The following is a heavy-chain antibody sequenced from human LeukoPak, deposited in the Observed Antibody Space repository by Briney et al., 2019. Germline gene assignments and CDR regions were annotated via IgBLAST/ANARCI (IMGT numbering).Heavy chain of an antibody. J-gene: IGHJ4*02. Sequence: GGSLRLSCAASGFTFSSYAMSWVRQAPGKGLEWVANIKQDGSEKYYVDSVKGRFTISRDNSKNTLYLQMNSLRAEDTAVYYCAKWAVLLWFGESSSGYYFDYWGQGALVTVSS. V-gene: IGHV3-7*01. D-gene: IGHD3-10*01. CDR2: IKQDGSEK. CDR1: GFTFSSYA. CDR3: AKWAVLLWFGESSSGYYFDY.